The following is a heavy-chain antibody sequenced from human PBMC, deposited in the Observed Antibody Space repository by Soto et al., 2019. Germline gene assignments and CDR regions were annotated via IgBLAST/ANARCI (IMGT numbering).Heavy chain of an antibody. CDR1: GFTFSNAW. D-gene: IGHD3-10*01. CDR2: IKSKTDGEKA. CDR3: YCCYYVASAPLFDS. J-gene: IGHJ4*02. Sequence: GGSLRLSCAASGFTFSNAWMNWVRQAPGKGLEWVGRIKSKTDGEKADYAATVKGRFTISRDDSKNTLYLQMNSLKTEYTAVYYCYCCYYVASAPLFDSWGQGTLVTVSS. V-gene: IGHV3-15*07.